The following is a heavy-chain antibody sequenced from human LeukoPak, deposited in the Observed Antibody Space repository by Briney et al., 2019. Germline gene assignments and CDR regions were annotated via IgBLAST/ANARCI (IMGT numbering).Heavy chain of an antibody. J-gene: IGHJ6*02. CDR1: GGSFSGYY. V-gene: IGHV4-34*01. CDR3: ARHLGGGSSSFYYYYGMDV. Sequence: NTSETLSLTCAVYGGSFSGYYWSWIRQPPGKGLEWIGEINHSGSTNYNPSLKSRVTISVDTSKNQFSLKLSSVTAADTAVYYCARHLGGGSSSFYYYYGMDVWGQGTTVTVSS. CDR2: INHSGST. D-gene: IGHD6-13*01.